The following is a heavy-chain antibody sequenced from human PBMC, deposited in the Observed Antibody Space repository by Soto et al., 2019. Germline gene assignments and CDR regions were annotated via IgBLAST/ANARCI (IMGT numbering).Heavy chain of an antibody. CDR2: VSGSGSDT. CDR3: AKGPYYHDSSGRPNGYFDP. J-gene: IGHJ4*02. CDR1: GFTFRTHA. D-gene: IGHD3-22*01. Sequence: VQLLESGGGLVQPGGSLRLSCAASGFTFRTHAMSWVRQAPGKGLEWGSGVSGSGSDTYYADSVKGRFTISRDNSNNTLFLHVNSLRAADAAVYYCAKGPYYHDSSGRPNGYFDPWGQGALVTVSS. V-gene: IGHV3-23*01.